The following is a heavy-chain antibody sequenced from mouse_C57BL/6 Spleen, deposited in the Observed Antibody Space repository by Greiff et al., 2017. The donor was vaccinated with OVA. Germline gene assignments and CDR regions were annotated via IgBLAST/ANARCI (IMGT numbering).Heavy chain of an antibody. CDR2: IYPGSGST. J-gene: IGHJ2*01. CDR3: ARDYYGSRGYFDY. Sequence: LQQPGAELVKPGASVKMSCKASGYTFTSYWITWVKQRPGQGLEWIGDIYPGSGSTNYNEKFKSKATLTVDTSSSTAYMQLSSLTSEDSAVYYCARDYYGSRGYFDYWGQGTTLTVSS. V-gene: IGHV1-55*01. D-gene: IGHD1-1*01. CDR1: GYTFTSYW.